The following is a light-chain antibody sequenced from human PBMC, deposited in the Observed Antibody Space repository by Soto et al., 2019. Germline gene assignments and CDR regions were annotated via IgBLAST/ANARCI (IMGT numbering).Light chain of an antibody. Sequence: DIQMTQSPSSLSASVGDRVTITCRASQRISSYLNWYQQKPGKAPKLLIYAASSLQSGVPSRFTGSGSGTDFTLTISSRQPEDFATYYCQQSYSSPLYTFGQGTKLAIK. V-gene: IGKV1-39*01. CDR1: QRISSY. CDR2: AAS. J-gene: IGKJ2*01. CDR3: QQSYSSPLYT.